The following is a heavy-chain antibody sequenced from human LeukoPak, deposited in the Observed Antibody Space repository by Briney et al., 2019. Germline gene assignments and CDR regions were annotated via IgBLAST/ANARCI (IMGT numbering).Heavy chain of an antibody. CDR3: ARGYSGYSY. CDR1: GFTFSSYA. CDR2: ISGSGGTT. D-gene: IGHD5-12*01. V-gene: IGHV3-23*01. Sequence: KTGGSLRLSCAASGFTFSSYAMSWVRQAPGKGLEWVSVISGSGGTTHYADSVKGRFTISRDNAKNSLYLQMNSLRAEDTAVYYCARGYSGYSYWGQGTLVTVSS. J-gene: IGHJ4*02.